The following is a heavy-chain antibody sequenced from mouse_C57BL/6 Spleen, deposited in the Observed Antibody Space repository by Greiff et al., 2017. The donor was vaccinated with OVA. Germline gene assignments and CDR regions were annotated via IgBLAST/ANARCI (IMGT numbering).Heavy chain of an antibody. V-gene: IGHV14-2*01. D-gene: IGHD1-1*01. CDR3: ASLRSYYAMDY. CDR2: IDPEDGET. Sequence: EVMLVESGAELVKPGASVKLSCTASGFNIKDYYMHWVKQRTEQGLEWIGRIDPEDGETKYAPKFQGKATITADTSSNTAYLQLSSLTSDEPAVYYCASLRSYYAMDYWGQGTSVTVSS. J-gene: IGHJ4*01. CDR1: GFNIKDYY.